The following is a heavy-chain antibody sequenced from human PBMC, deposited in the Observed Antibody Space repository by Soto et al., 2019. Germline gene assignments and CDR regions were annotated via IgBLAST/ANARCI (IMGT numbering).Heavy chain of an antibody. CDR1: GFTFRSYA. Sequence: GGSLRLSCAASGFTFRSYAMHWVRQTPGKGLEWVAYISYDGKKTYYADSVKGRFTISRDNSKNTLYLQMNSLRAEDTAVYYCAKRLDWPASGNYWGQGTLVTVSS. CDR2: ISYDGKKT. V-gene: IGHV3-30*18. J-gene: IGHJ4*02. CDR3: AKRLDWPASGNY. D-gene: IGHD3-9*01.